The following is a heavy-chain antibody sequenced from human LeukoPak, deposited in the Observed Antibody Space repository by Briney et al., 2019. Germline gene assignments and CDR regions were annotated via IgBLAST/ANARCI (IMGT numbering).Heavy chain of an antibody. CDR3: AREDWNYSLDY. Sequence: GGSLRLSCAASGFTVSSNYMSWVRQAPGEGLEWVSVIYSGGSTYYADSVKGRFTISRDNSKNTLYLQMNSLRAEDTAVYYCAREDWNYSLDYWGQGTLVTVSS. D-gene: IGHD1-7*01. V-gene: IGHV3-53*01. J-gene: IGHJ4*02. CDR2: IYSGGST. CDR1: GFTVSSNY.